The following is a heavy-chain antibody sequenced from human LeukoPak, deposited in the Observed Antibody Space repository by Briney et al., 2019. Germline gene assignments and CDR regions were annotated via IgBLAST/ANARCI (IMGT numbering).Heavy chain of an antibody. D-gene: IGHD5-24*01. CDR2: ISHDGII. J-gene: IGHJ4*02. Sequence: RTGGSLRLSCETAGFTFGSYVMHWVRRTPGKGLVWVSRISHDGIISYADSVKGQFTISRDNAKNTLTLQMNSLRVEDTAVYFCARDWVYKIDYWGRGTLVTVSS. CDR1: GFTFGSYV. V-gene: IGHV3-74*01. CDR3: ARDWVYKIDY.